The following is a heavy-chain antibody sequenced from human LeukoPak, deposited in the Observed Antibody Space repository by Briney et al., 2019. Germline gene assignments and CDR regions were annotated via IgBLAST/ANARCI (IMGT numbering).Heavy chain of an antibody. D-gene: IGHD3-10*01. CDR3: AKVEGPKYGSGSYYNDHWFDP. J-gene: IGHJ5*02. V-gene: IGHV3-23*01. CDR2: ISGSGGST. Sequence: GGSLRLSCAASGFTFSSYGMSWVRQAPGKGLEWVSAISGSGGSTYYADSVKGRFTISRDNSKNTLYLQMNSLRAEDTAVYYCAKVEGPKYGSGSYYNDHWFDPWGQGTLVTVSS. CDR1: GFTFSSYG.